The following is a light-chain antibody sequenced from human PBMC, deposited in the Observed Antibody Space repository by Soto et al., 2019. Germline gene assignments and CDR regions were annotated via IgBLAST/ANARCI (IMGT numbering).Light chain of an antibody. V-gene: IGKV3D-15*03. CDR2: DAS. CDR3: QQYNNWPPWT. J-gene: IGKJ1*01. Sequence: EIVMTQSPATLSVSPGERATLSCSASQRVSSNLAWYQQKPGQAPMLLIYDASIRATGIPARFSASGSGTELSHNISILQSEDVAVYYCQQYNNWPPWTFGQGPEVDIK. CDR1: QRVSSN.